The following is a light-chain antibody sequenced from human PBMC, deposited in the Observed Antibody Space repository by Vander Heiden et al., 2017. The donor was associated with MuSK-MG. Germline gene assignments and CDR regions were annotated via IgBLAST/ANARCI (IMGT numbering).Light chain of an antibody. CDR3: QQDDSSPRT. CDR1: QSVSSNY. CDR2: GAS. J-gene: IGKJ1*01. V-gene: IGKV3-20*01. Sequence: ELVLTQSPGTLSLSPGERATLSCRASQSVSSNYLAWYQQKPGQAPRLLIYGASSRAAGIPDRFSGSGSGTDFTLTISRLEPEDFAVYYCQQDDSSPRTFGQGTKVEIK.